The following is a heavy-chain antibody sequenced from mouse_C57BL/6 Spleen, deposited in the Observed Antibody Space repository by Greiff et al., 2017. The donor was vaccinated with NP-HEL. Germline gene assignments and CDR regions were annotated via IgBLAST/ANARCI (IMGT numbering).Heavy chain of an antibody. Sequence: EVQGVESGGGLVKPGGSLKLSCAASGFTFSSYAMSWVRQTPEKRLEWVATISDGGSYTYYPDNVKGRFTISRDNAKNNLYLQMSHLKSEDTAMYYCARGMGGYFDYWGQGTTLTVSS. D-gene: IGHD2-3*01. CDR2: ISDGGSYT. V-gene: IGHV5-4*01. CDR3: ARGMGGYFDY. J-gene: IGHJ2*01. CDR1: GFTFSSYA.